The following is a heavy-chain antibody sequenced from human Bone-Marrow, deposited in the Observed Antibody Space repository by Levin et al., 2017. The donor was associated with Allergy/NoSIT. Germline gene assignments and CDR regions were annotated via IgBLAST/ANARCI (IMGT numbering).Heavy chain of an antibody. CDR1: GGSIRSGGYY. J-gene: IGHJ4*02. CDR3: ARIPDTTNEFDY. V-gene: IGHV4-31*03. Sequence: PSETLSLTCTVSGGSIRSGGYYWSWIRQHPGKGLEWIGYIYDSGSTSYNPSLESRVAISVDTSKNQFYLKLTSLTAADTAVYYCARIPDTTNEFDYWGQGTLVTVSS. D-gene: IGHD5-18*01. CDR2: IYDSGST.